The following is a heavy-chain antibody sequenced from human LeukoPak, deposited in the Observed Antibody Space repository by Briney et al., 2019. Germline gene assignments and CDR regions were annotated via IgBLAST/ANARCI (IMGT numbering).Heavy chain of an antibody. J-gene: IGHJ5*02. V-gene: IGHV3-30*18. CDR3: AKDPYRVVVATGNYLDP. CDR2: ISHDGSNI. CDR1: GFTFYNYG. D-gene: IGHD2-21*01. Sequence: GGSLRLSCAASGFTFYNYGMHWVRQALGKGLEWVAVISHDGSNIHYGDSVKGRFTISRDNSKNTLYLQMNSLRVEDTAVYYCAKDPYRVVVATGNYLDPWGQGTLVTVSA.